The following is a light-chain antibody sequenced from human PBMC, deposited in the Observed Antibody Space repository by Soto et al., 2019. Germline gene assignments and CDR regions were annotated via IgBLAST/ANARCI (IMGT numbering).Light chain of an antibody. CDR1: RSNIGSKT. Sequence: QAVVTQPPSASGTPGQRVTISCSGSRSNIGSKTVNWYQQLPGTAPKLLIYSNNQRPSGVPDRFSGSKSGTSASLAISGLQSEDEADYYCATWDVSLNGLFGTGTKLTVL. CDR3: ATWDVSLNGL. V-gene: IGLV1-44*01. J-gene: IGLJ1*01. CDR2: SNN.